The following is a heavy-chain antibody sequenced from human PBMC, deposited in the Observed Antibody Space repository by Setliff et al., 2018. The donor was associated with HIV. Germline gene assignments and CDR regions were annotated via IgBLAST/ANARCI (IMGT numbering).Heavy chain of an antibody. J-gene: IGHJ3*02. V-gene: IGHV3-21*01. CDR2: ITSGSTYV. CDR3: ARDAAAPAAIEGAFDI. D-gene: IGHD2-2*02. Sequence: GGSLRLSCAASGFTFTDYTMNWVRQAPGKGLEWVSSITSGSTYVNYADSVKGRFSISRDNTKNSLYLQLNSLRAEDTAVYYCARDAAAPAAIEGAFDIWGQGTMVT. CDR1: GFTFTDYT.